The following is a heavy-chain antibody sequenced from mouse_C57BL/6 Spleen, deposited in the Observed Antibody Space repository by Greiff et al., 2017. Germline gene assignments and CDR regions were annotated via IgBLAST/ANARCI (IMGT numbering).Heavy chain of an antibody. D-gene: IGHD1-1*01. CDR3: ARNDYGRSSDY. Sequence: VQLQQSGPELVKPGASVKISCKASGYSFTSYYIHWVKQRPGQGLEWIGWIYPGSGNTKYNEKFKGKATLTADTSSSTAYMQLSSLTSEDSAVYYCARNDYGRSSDYWGQGTTLTVSS. CDR2: IYPGSGNT. V-gene: IGHV1-66*01. CDR1: GYSFTSYY. J-gene: IGHJ2*01.